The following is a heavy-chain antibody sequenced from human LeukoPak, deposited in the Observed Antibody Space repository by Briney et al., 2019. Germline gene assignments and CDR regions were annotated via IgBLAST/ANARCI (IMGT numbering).Heavy chain of an antibody. J-gene: IGHJ4*02. D-gene: IGHD1-26*01. CDR1: GASIHSHY. V-gene: IGHV4-59*11. CDR3: ARDLGSGNFGADY. CDR2: IYYTGST. Sequence: SETLSLTCTVTGASIHSHYWTWIRQPPGKGLEGIGYIYYTGSTTYNPSLESRVTISIDRSRKQFSLKLTSVTAADTAMYYCARDLGSGNFGADYWGQGTLVTVSS.